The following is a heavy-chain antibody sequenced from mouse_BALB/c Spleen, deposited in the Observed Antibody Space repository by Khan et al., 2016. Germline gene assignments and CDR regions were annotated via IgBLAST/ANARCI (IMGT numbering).Heavy chain of an antibody. CDR1: GFTFTDYY. CDR3: ARDTYYPYAMEY. V-gene: IGHV7-3*02. CDR2: IRNKDNGYTT. J-gene: IGHJ4*01. Sequence: EVELVESGGDLVQPGGSLRLSCATSGFTFTDYYMSWVRQPPGKALEWLGFIRNKDNGYTTEYSASVKGRFTISVDKSQSLLYLERITLGAEDSATDCCARDTYYPYAMEYSGQGTSVTVSS. D-gene: IGHD1-1*01.